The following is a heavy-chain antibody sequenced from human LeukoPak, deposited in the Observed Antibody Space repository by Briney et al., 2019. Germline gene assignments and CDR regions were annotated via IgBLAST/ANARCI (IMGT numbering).Heavy chain of an antibody. CDR2: IYYSGST. CDR1: GGSISSSSYY. V-gene: IGHV4-39*07. Sequence: SETLSLTCTVSGGSISSSSYYWGWIRQPPGKGLEWIGSIYYSGSTYYNPSLKSRVTISVDTSKNQFSLKLSSVTAADTAVYYCAREVEQYCTNGVCYYYYYMDVWGKGTTVTVSS. J-gene: IGHJ6*03. CDR3: AREVEQYCTNGVCYYYYYMDV. D-gene: IGHD2-8*01.